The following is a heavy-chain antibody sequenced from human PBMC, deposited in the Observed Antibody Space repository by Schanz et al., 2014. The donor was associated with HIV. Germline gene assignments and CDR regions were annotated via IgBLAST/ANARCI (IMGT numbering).Heavy chain of an antibody. J-gene: IGHJ4*02. CDR2: ISSSCRYI. Sequence: EVQLVESGGGLVKPGGSLRLSCAASGFTFGTFSMNWVRQAPGKGLEWVSSISSSCRYIYYADSVKGRFTISRDDAKSSLYLQMNFMRAEDTAVYYCARDSGSYVYFDDWGQGTLVTVSS. D-gene: IGHD1-26*01. V-gene: IGHV3-21*01. CDR1: GFTFGTFS. CDR3: ARDSGSYVYFDD.